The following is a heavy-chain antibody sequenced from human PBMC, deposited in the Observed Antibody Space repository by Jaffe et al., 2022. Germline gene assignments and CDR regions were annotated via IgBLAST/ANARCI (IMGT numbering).Heavy chain of an antibody. Sequence: QVQLQQWGAGLLKPSETLSLTCAVYGGSFSGYYWSWIRQPPGKGLEWIGEINHSGSTNYNPSLKSRVTISVDTSKNQFSLKLSSVTAADTAVYYCARGTSLGDFWSGRIFDYWGQGTLVTVSS. D-gene: IGHD3-3*01. CDR3: ARGTSLGDFWSGRIFDY. J-gene: IGHJ4*02. CDR2: INHSGST. CDR1: GGSFSGYY. V-gene: IGHV4-34*01.